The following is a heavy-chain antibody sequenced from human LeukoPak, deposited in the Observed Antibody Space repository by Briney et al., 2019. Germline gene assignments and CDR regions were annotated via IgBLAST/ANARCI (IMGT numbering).Heavy chain of an antibody. CDR3: ARLVGPGGSDY. Sequence: PSETLSLTCAAYGGSFSGYYWSWIRQPPGKGLEWIGEINHSGSTNYNPSLKSRVTISVDTSKNQFSLKLSSVTAADTAVYYCARLVGPGGSDYWGQGTLVTVSS. D-gene: IGHD2-15*01. V-gene: IGHV4-34*01. CDR1: GGSFSGYY. CDR2: INHSGST. J-gene: IGHJ4*02.